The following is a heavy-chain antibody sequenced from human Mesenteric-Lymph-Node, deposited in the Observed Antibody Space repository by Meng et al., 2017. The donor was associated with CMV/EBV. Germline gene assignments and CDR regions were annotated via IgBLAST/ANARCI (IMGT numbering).Heavy chain of an antibody. J-gene: IGHJ4*02. CDR3: ARKYGSGSFDY. Sequence: SCKASGYSFTDYLIHWVRQAPGQGREWMGRINPNSGGTNYAQKFQGRITMTRNTSISTAYMELSSLRSEDTAVYYCARKYGSGSFDYWGQGTLVTVSS. V-gene: IGHV1-2*06. CDR1: GYSFTDYL. CDR2: INPNSGGT. D-gene: IGHD3-10*01.